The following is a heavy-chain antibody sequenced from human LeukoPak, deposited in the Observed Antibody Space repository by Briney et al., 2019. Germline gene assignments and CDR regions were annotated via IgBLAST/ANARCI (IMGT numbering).Heavy chain of an antibody. CDR1: EFSVSSYW. J-gene: IGHJ4*02. CDR3: AKDTPNIVSNIDY. Sequence: GGSLRLSCEGSEFSVSSYWMSWVRQAPGKGREWVAKRKQDGSEKYYVDSVKGRFTIARDHAKHSLYLQMNSLTSEHTALYYCAKDTPNIVSNIDYWGQGTLVTVSS. CDR2: RKQDGSEK. V-gene: IGHV3-7*03. D-gene: IGHD5/OR15-5a*01.